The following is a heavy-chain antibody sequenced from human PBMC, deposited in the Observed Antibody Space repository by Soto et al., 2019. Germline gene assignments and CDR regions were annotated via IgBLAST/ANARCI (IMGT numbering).Heavy chain of an antibody. Sequence: QVQLVQSGAEVKKPGASVKVSCKASGYTFTSYDIIWVRQATGQGLERMGWMNPSTGNTDSAEQFQGRRTMTRNTSISTVYLELSSLRFEDTAVYYCARGRIIVAGGFDPWGQGTLVTVSS. CDR2: MNPSTGNT. CDR1: GYTFTSYD. CDR3: ARGRIIVAGGFDP. V-gene: IGHV1-8*01. D-gene: IGHD6-19*01. J-gene: IGHJ5*02.